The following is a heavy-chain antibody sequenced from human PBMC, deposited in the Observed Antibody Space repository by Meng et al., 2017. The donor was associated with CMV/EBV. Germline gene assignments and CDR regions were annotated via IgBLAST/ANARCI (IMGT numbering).Heavy chain of an antibody. CDR1: GFTFSSYD. CDR3: ARGSSTSSGGVYYYYGMDV. J-gene: IGHJ6*02. V-gene: IGHV3-13*01. CDR2: IGTAGDT. D-gene: IGHD2-2*01. Sequence: GESLKISCAASGFTFSSYDMHWVRQATGKGLEWVSAIGTAGDTYYPGSVMGRFTISRENAKNSLYLQMNSLRAGDTAVYYCARGSSTSSGGVYYYYGMDVWGQGTTVTVSS.